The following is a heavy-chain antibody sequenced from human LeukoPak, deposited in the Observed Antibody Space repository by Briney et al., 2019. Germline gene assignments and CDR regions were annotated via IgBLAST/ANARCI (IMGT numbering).Heavy chain of an antibody. CDR3: ARASGWYYFDF. J-gene: IGHJ4*02. CDR1: GFAFSRSD. CDR2: IGTAGDT. Sequence: GGSLRLSCAASGFAFSRSDMHWVRQVTGKGLEWVSAIGTAGDTYYPASAKGRFTISRENAKSSLYLQMNSLRAGDTAVYYCARASGWYYFDFWGQGTLVTVSS. D-gene: IGHD6-19*01. V-gene: IGHV3-13*04.